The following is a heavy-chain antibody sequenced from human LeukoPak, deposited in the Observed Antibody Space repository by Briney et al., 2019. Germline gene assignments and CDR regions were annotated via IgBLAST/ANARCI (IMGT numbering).Heavy chain of an antibody. Sequence: GGSLRLSCAASGLIFSNYWMTWVRQAPGKGLEWVANIKEDGSETYYVDSVKGRFTISRDNDKNTLYLQMNSLRAEDTAVYYCEAYGSVWGQGTLVIVSS. CDR3: EAYGSV. CDR1: GLIFSNYW. CDR2: IKEDGSET. D-gene: IGHD3-10*01. V-gene: IGHV3-7*03. J-gene: IGHJ4*02.